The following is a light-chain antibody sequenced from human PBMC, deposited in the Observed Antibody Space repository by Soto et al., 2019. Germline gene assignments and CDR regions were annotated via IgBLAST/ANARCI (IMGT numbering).Light chain of an antibody. CDR1: QSVSSS. CDR2: DAS. CDR3: QQRTKWRT. J-gene: IGKJ1*01. Sequence: EVVLTQSPGTLSLSPGERATLSFRASQSVSSSLAWYQQKPGQAPRLLIYDASNRATGIPARFSGSGSGTDFTLTIGSLEPEDFAVYYCQQRTKWRTFGQGTKVDI. V-gene: IGKV3-11*01.